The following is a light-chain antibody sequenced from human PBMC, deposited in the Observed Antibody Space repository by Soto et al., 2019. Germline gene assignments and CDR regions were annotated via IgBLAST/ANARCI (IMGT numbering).Light chain of an antibody. CDR3: QQSGSSPRT. V-gene: IGKV3-20*01. Sequence: EIVLTQSPGTLSLSPGERATLSCRASQSVRNVYLAWYQQKPGQAPRLLIYDASNSATGIPDRFSGSGSGTDFTLTINSLEPEDFAVYYCQQSGSSPRTFGQGTKLEIK. J-gene: IGKJ2*01. CDR2: DAS. CDR1: QSVRNVY.